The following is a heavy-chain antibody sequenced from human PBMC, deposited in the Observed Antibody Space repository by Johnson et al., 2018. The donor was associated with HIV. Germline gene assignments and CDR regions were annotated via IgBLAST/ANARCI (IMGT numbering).Heavy chain of an antibody. CDR2: ISYDAKHN. CDR1: GFNFSSYA. V-gene: IGHV3-30*04. CDR3: ARTPSLPGAFDI. J-gene: IGHJ3*02. Sequence: QVQLVESGGGVVQPGRSLRLSCAASGFNFSSYAMHWVRQAPGKGLEWVAVISYDAKHNYYADSVKGRFTISRDNSKNTLYLQMNSLRAEDTAVYCCARTPSLPGAFDIWGQGTMVTVSS.